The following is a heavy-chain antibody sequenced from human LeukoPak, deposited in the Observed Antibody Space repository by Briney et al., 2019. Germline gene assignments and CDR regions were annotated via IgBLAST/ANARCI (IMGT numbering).Heavy chain of an antibody. CDR3: ARGVVVVPAASRFDY. CDR2: IYYSGST. Sequence: SETLSLTCTVSGGSISSGDYYWSWIRQPPGKGLEWIGYIYYSGSTYYNPSLKSRVTISVDTSKNQFSLKLSSVTAADTAVYYCARGVVVVPAASRFDYWGQGTLVTVSS. V-gene: IGHV4-30-4*01. CDR1: GGSISSGDYY. J-gene: IGHJ4*02. D-gene: IGHD2-2*01.